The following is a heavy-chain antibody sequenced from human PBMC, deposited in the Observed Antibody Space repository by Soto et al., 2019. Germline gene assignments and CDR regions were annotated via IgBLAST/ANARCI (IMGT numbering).Heavy chain of an antibody. CDR1: GFIFSSYA. CDR2: ISYDGSNK. CDR3: ARAGRIYYGMDV. Sequence: QVQRVESGGGVVQPGRSLRLSCAASGFIFSSYAMHWVRQAPGRGLEWVAFISYDGSNKYYADSVKGRFTISRDNSKNTLYLQMNSLRAEDTAVYCCARAGRIYYGMDVWGQGPTVTVSS. J-gene: IGHJ6*02. V-gene: IGHV3-30-3*01.